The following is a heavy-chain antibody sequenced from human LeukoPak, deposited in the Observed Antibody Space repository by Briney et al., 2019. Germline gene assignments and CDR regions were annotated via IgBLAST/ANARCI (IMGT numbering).Heavy chain of an antibody. CDR2: IYSGDNM. CDR3: ARVKGGNYFDY. V-gene: IGHV3-53*01. J-gene: IGHJ4*02. Sequence: PGGSLRLSCAASGFTVSRDYMNWVRQAPGKGLEWVSIIYSGDNMYSADSVKGRFTISRDSSKNTLYLQMNSLRAEDTAVYDCARVKGGNYFDYWGQGTLVTVSS. CDR1: GFTVSRDY. D-gene: IGHD3-16*01.